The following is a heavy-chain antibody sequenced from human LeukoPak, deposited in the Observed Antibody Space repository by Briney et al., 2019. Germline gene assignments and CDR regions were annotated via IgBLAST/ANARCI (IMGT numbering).Heavy chain of an antibody. J-gene: IGHJ4*02. V-gene: IGHV3-30*01. CDR1: GFTFSSYA. CDR2: ISYDGSNK. D-gene: IGHD3-22*01. Sequence: HPGRSLRLSCAASGFTFSSYAMHWVRQAPGKGLEWVAVISYDGSNKSYADSVKGRFTISRDNSKNTLYLQMNSLRAEDTAVYYCARGYLSSGYYYGIAYWGQGTLVTVSS. CDR3: ARGYLSSGYYYGIAY.